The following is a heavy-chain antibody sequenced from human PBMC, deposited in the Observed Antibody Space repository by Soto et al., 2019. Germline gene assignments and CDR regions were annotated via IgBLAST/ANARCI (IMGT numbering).Heavy chain of an antibody. CDR1: AFSFSSYA. J-gene: IGHJ4*02. Sequence: EVQLLEYGGGLVQPGGSLRLSCAASAFSFSSYAMVWVRQAPGKGLEWVSVISARGGSFYFADAVKGRFTISRDNSKNVLSLEMNSLRAEDTATDFCAKGSIEYSASVDNWGQGTLVVVSS. V-gene: IGHV3-23*01. CDR3: AKGSIEYSASVDN. CDR2: ISARGGSF. D-gene: IGHD5-12*01.